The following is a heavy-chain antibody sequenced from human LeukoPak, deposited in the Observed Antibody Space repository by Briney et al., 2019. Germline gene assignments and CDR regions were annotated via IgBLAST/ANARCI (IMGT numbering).Heavy chain of an antibody. V-gene: IGHV4-34*01. CDR2: INHSGST. CDR1: GGSFSGYY. J-gene: IGHJ1*01. D-gene: IGHD4-23*01. CDR3: ARSSYGGNSRGIGRIVYFQH. Sequence: SETLSLTCAVYGGSFSGYYWSWIRQPPGKGLEWIGEINHSGSTNYNPSPKSRVTISVDTSKNQFSLRLTSVTAADTAVYYCARSSYGGNSRGIGRIVYFQHWGQGTLVTVSS.